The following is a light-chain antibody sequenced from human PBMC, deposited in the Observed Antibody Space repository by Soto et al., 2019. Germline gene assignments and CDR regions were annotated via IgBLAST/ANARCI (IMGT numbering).Light chain of an antibody. Sequence: EIEMTQSPATLSVSPGERATLSCWASQSVSSSLAWYQQKPGQAPRLLIYGASSRATGVPARFSGSGSGTEFTLTISSLQSEDFAVYYCQQYDNWLWSFGQGTKVEI. CDR2: GAS. CDR3: QQYDNWLWS. CDR1: QSVSSS. V-gene: IGKV3-15*01. J-gene: IGKJ1*01.